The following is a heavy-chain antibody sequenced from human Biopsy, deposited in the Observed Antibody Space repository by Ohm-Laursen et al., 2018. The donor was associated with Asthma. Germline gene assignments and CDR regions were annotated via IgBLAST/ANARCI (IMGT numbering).Heavy chain of an antibody. J-gene: IGHJ6*02. CDR1: GDSISAYY. D-gene: IGHD6-19*01. CDR2: INYSGRP. V-gene: IGHV4-31*03. Sequence: SHTLSLTCTVSGDSISAYYWSWIRQHPGKGLEWIGYINYSGRPYYNPSLKSRVIISVDMSKNQFSLKLSSVTAADTAVYYCARCQVGYSSGWSLLLKKIYYSGMDVWGQGTAVTVSS. CDR3: ARCQVGYSSGWSLLLKKIYYSGMDV.